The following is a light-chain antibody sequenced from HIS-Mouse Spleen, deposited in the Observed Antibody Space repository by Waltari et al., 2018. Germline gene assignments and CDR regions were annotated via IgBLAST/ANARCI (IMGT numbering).Light chain of an antibody. V-gene: IGLV3-21*03. CDR1: NIGSKR. CDR2: DDS. CDR3: QVWDSSSDHYV. Sequence: SYVLTQPPSVSVAPGKTARITCGGNNIGSKRVHWYQQKPGQAPVLVGYDDSDRPAGIPERFSGSNSGNTATLTISRVEAGDEADYYCQVWDSSSDHYVFGTGTKVTVL. J-gene: IGLJ1*01.